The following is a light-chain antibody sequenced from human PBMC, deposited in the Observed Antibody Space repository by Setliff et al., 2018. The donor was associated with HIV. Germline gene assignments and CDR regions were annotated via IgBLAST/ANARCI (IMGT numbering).Light chain of an antibody. Sequence: QSALAQPASVSGSPGQSITISCTGTSNDIGYHNLVSWYQQHPGKAPRLIIFEVIERPSGVSDRFSGSKSANTASLTISGLQPEDEADYYCSSYTASSTLVFGGGTKVTVL. CDR2: EVI. CDR3: SSYTASSTLV. CDR1: SNDIGYHNL. J-gene: IGLJ3*02. V-gene: IGLV2-23*02.